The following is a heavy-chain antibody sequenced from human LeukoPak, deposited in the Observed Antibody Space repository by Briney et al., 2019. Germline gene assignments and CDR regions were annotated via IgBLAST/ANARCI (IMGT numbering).Heavy chain of an antibody. V-gene: IGHV3-48*01. CDR2: ISSSSATI. D-gene: IGHD2-8*01. J-gene: IGHJ4*02. Sequence: GGSLRLSCEGSGFSLSAYNMNWVRQAPGKGLESVSYISSSSATIFYADSVKGRFTISRDNAKNSLYLQMNSLRPEDTAVYYCAREKSWSRDYWGQGTLVTVSS. CDR1: GFSLSAYN. CDR3: AREKSWSRDY.